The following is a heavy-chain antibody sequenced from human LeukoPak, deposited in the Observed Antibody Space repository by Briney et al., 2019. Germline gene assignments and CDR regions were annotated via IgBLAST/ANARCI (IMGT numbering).Heavy chain of an antibody. V-gene: IGHV3-23*01. CDR2: ISGSGGST. CDR1: GFTFSSYA. D-gene: IGHD6-19*01. CDR3: ARGGKIALAGTRSPQYFQH. Sequence: PGGSLRLSCAASGFTFSSYAMSWVRQAPGKGLEWVSAISGSGGSTYHADSVKGRFTISRDNSKNTLYLQMNSLRPEDTAVYYCARGGKIALAGTRSPQYFQHWGQGTLVTVSS. J-gene: IGHJ1*01.